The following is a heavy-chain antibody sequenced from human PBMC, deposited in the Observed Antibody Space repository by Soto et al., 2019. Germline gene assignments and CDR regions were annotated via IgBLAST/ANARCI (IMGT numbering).Heavy chain of an antibody. CDR3: AKEAVAGTGVY. V-gene: IGHV3-30*18. CDR1: GFTFSSYG. J-gene: IGHJ4*02. Sequence: QVQLVESGGGVVQPGRSLRLSCAASGFTFSSYGMHWVRQAPGKGLEWVAVISYDGSNKYYADSVKGRFTISRDNSKNTLYLKMNSLRAEDTAVYYCAKEAVAGTGVYWGQGTLVTVSS. CDR2: ISYDGSNK. D-gene: IGHD6-19*01.